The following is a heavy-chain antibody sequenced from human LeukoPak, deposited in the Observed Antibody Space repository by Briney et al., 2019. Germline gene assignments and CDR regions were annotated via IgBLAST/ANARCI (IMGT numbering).Heavy chain of an antibody. Sequence: GGSLRLSCAASGFTFSSYAMSWVRQAPGKGLEWVSVISASGGRTSYADSVKGRFTVSRDNSKNTLYLQMNSLRAEDTAVYYSAKDPDIVVVPAALDYWGQGTLVTVSS. CDR3: AKDPDIVVVPAALDY. V-gene: IGHV3-23*01. J-gene: IGHJ4*02. CDR2: ISASGGRT. CDR1: GFTFSSYA. D-gene: IGHD2-2*01.